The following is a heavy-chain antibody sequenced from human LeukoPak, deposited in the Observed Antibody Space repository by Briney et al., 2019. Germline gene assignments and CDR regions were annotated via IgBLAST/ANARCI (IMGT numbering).Heavy chain of an antibody. J-gene: IGHJ4*02. CDR2: ISNSSYI. CDR1: GFTFSSYS. Sequence: GGSQRLSCAASGFTFSSYSMNWVRQAPGKGLEWVSSISNSSYIYYADSVKGRFTISRDNAKNSLYLQMNSLRAEDTAVYYCARGGEWLYYFDCWGQGTLVTVSS. V-gene: IGHV3-21*01. CDR3: ARGGEWLYYFDC. D-gene: IGHD2-8*01.